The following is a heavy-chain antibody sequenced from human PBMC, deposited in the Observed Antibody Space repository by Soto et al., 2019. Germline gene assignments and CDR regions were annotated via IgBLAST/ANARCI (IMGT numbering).Heavy chain of an antibody. V-gene: IGHV4-31*03. D-gene: IGHD2-15*01. CDR1: GGSISSGGYY. Sequence: SETLSLTCTVSGGSISSGGYYWSWIRQHPGKGLEWIGYIYYSGSTYYNPSLKSRVTISVDTSKNQFSLKLSSVTAADTAVYYCARVGYCSGGSCYSSWYFDYWGQGTLVTVSS. CDR3: ARVGYCSGGSCYSSWYFDY. J-gene: IGHJ4*02. CDR2: IYYSGST.